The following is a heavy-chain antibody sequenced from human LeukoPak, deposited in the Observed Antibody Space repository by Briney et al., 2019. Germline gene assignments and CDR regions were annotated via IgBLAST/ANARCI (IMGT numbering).Heavy chain of an antibody. CDR2: IIPIFGTA. CDR1: GGTFSSYA. J-gene: IGHJ4*02. Sequence: GSSVKVSCKASGGTFSSYAISWVRQAPGQGLEWMGGIIPIFGTANYAQKFQGRVTITTDESTSTAYTELSSLRSEDTAVYYCARGDSGSYYFDYWGQGTLVTVSS. CDR3: ARGDSGSYYFDY. D-gene: IGHD1-26*01. V-gene: IGHV1-69*05.